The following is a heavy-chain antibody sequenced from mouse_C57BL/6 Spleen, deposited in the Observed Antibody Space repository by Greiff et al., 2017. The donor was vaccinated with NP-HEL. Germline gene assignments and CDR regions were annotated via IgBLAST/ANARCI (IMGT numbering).Heavy chain of an antibody. CDR1: GYTFTSYW. D-gene: IGHD2-5*01. Sequence: QVHVKQPGAELVRPGSSVKLSCKASGYTFTSYWMHWVKQRPIQGLEWIGNIDPSDSETHYNQKFKDKATLTVDKSSSTAYMQLSSLTSEDSAVYYCARGHSNWYFDVWGTGTTVTVSS. J-gene: IGHJ1*03. CDR3: ARGHSNWYFDV. CDR2: IDPSDSET. V-gene: IGHV1-52*01.